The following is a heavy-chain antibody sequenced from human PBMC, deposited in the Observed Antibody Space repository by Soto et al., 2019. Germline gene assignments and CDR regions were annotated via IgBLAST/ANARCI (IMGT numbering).Heavy chain of an antibody. CDR1: GGSISSGGYY. CDR3: ARFSSGSGDSYNWFDP. V-gene: IGHV4-31*03. CDR2: IYYSGST. Sequence: SETLSLTCTVSGGSISSGGYYWSWIRQHPGKGLEWIGYIYYSGSTYYNPSLKSRVTISVDTSKNQFSLKLSSVTAADTAVYYCARFSSGSGDSYNWFDPWGQGTLVTVSS. J-gene: IGHJ5*02. D-gene: IGHD6-13*01.